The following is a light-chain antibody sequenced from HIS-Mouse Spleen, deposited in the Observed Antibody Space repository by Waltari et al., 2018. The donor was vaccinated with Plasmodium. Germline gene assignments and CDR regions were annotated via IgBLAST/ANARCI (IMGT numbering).Light chain of an antibody. V-gene: IGKV4-1*01. J-gene: IGKJ4*01. Sequence: DIVMTQSPDSLAVSLGERATINCKSSQSVLYSSNNKNYLAWYQQKPGQPPNLLIYWASTRESGVPDRFSGSGSGTDFTLTISSLQAEDVVVYYCQQYYSTPLTFGGGTKVEIK. CDR3: QQYYSTPLT. CDR2: WAS. CDR1: QSVLYSSNNKNY.